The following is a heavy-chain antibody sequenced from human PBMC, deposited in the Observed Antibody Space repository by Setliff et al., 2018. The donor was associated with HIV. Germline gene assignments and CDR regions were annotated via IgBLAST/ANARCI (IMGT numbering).Heavy chain of an antibody. CDR2: ISSSSSTI. CDR1: GFTFSYYS. Sequence: GGSLRLSCAASGFTFSYYSMNWVRQAPGKGLEWVSYISSSSSTIYYTDSVKGRFTISRDNAKNSLYLQMNSLRAEDTAVYYCARPLLRTNTVYGILGNWFDSWGRGTLVTVSS. D-gene: IGHD2-8*01. CDR3: ARPLLRTNTVYGILGNWFDS. J-gene: IGHJ5*01. V-gene: IGHV3-48*04.